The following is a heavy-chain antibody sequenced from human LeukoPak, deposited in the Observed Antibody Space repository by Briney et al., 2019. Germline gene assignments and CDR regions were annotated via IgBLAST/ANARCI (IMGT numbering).Heavy chain of an antibody. CDR1: GFTVSSNY. J-gene: IGHJ4*02. D-gene: IGHD3-3*01. CDR3: ARGHYYDFWSGPYYFDY. Sequence: GGSLRLSCAASGFTVSSNYMSWVRQAPGKGLEWVSVIYSGGSTYYADSVKGRFTISRDNSKNTLYPQMNSLRAEDTAVYYCARGHYYDFWSGPYYFDYWGQGTLVTVSS. V-gene: IGHV3-66*01. CDR2: IYSGGST.